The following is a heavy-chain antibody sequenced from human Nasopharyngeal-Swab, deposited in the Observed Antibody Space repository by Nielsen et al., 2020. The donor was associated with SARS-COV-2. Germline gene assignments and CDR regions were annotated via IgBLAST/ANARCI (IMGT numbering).Heavy chain of an antibody. CDR2: ISSSSSYI. CDR3: ARDVWITMVRGVIDD. D-gene: IGHD3-10*01. Sequence: GESLKISCAASGFTFSSYSMNWVRQAPGKGLEWVSSISSSSSYIYYADSVKGRFTISRDDAKNSLYLQMNSLRAEDTAVYYCARDVWITMVRGVIDDWGQGTLVTVSS. CDR1: GFTFSSYS. J-gene: IGHJ4*02. V-gene: IGHV3-21*01.